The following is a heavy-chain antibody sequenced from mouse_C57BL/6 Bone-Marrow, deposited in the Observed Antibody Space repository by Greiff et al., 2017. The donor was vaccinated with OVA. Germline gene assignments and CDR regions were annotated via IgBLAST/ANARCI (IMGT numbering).Heavy chain of an antibody. CDR3: ALIYYYGSSYPWYFDV. J-gene: IGHJ1*03. CDR1: GYTFTSYW. D-gene: IGHD1-1*01. Sequence: VKLQQPGAELVKPGASVKMSCKASGYTFTSYWITWVKQRPGQGLEWIGDIYPGSGSTNYNEKFKSKATLTVDTSSSTAYMQLSSLTSEDSAVYYCALIYYYGSSYPWYFDVWGTGTTVTVSS. CDR2: IYPGSGST. V-gene: IGHV1-55*01.